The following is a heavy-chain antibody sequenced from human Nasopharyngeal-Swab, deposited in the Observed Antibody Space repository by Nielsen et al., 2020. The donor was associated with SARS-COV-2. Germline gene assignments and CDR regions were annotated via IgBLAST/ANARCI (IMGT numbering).Heavy chain of an antibody. D-gene: IGHD3-10*01. CDR2: ISSSGSTI. Sequence: VRQAPGKGLEWVSYISSSGSTIYCADSVKGRFTISRDNAKNSLYLQMNSLRAEDTAVYYCARDRGGLLWFGELPTYFDYWGQGTLVTVSS. CDR3: ARDRGGLLWFGELPTYFDY. V-gene: IGHV3-48*03. J-gene: IGHJ4*02.